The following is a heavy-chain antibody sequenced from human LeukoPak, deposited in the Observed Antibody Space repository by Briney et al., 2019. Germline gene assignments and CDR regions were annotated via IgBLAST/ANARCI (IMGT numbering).Heavy chain of an antibody. CDR2: IYHSGST. D-gene: IGHD3-9*01. CDR3: AREGAAWILTGPRGAFDI. CDR1: GGSISSGGYS. V-gene: IGHV4-30-2*01. Sequence: PSETLSLTCAVSGGSISSGGYSWSWIRQPPGKGLEWIGYIYHSGSTYYNPSLKSRVTISVDRSKNQFSLKLSSVTAADTAVYYCAREGAAWILTGPRGAFDIWGQGTMVTVSS. J-gene: IGHJ3*02.